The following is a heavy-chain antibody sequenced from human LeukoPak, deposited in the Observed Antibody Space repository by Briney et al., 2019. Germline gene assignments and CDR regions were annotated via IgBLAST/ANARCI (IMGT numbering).Heavy chain of an antibody. Sequence: PGGSLRLSCAASGFTFSTYAMRWVRQAPGKGLEWVSVISGSGGSTYYADSVKGRFTISRDNSKNTLYLQMNSLRAEDTAVYYCAKGTTTLVVTKIDYWGQGTLVTVSS. V-gene: IGHV3-23*01. D-gene: IGHD4-23*01. CDR1: GFTFSTYA. CDR3: AKGTTTLVVTKIDY. J-gene: IGHJ4*02. CDR2: ISGSGGST.